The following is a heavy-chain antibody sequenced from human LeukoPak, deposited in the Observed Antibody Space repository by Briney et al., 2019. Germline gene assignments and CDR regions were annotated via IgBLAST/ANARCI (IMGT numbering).Heavy chain of an antibody. CDR1: GFTFSSYG. Sequence: GGSLRLSCAASGFTFSSYGMHWVRQAPGKGLEWVAVISYDGSNKYYADSVKGRFTISRDNSKNTLYLQMNSLRAEDTAVYYCAKAKYSYGYLGIDYWGQGTLVTVSS. D-gene: IGHD5-18*01. CDR2: ISYDGSNK. V-gene: IGHV3-30*18. J-gene: IGHJ4*02. CDR3: AKAKYSYGYLGIDY.